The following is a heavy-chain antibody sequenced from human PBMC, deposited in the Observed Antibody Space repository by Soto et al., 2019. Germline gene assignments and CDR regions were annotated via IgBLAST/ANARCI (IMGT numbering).Heavy chain of an antibody. CDR2: ISSSSSTI. CDR1: GFTFSSYS. Sequence: GGSLRLSCAASGFTFSSYSMNWVRQAPGKGLEWVSYISSSSSTIYYADSVKGRFTISRDNAKNSLYLQMNSLRAEDTAVYYCALRGGDYVYDAFEIWGQGTMVTVSS. D-gene: IGHD4-17*01. J-gene: IGHJ3*02. CDR3: ALRGGDYVYDAFEI. V-gene: IGHV3-48*01.